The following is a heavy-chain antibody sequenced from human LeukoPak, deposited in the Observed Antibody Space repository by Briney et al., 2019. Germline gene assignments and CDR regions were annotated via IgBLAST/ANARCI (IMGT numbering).Heavy chain of an antibody. CDR1: GFTFSSYG. J-gene: IGHJ4*02. V-gene: IGHV3-23*01. CDR3: AKDLVSYYDSSGYSADFDY. D-gene: IGHD3-22*01. Sequence: GGSLRLSCAASGFTFSSYGMSWVRQAPGKGLEWVSAISGSGGSTYYADSVKGRFTISRDNSKNTLYLQMNSLRAEDTAVYYCAKDLVSYYDSSGYSADFDYWGQGTLVTVSS. CDR2: ISGSGGST.